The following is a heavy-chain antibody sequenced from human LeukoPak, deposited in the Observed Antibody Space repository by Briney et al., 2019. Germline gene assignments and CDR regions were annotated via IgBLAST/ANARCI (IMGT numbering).Heavy chain of an antibody. J-gene: IGHJ4*02. CDR1: GGSISSYY. Sequence: SETLSLTCTVSGGSISSYYWSWIRQPPGKGLEWIGYIYYSGSTNYNPSLKSRVTISVDTSKNQFPLKLSSVTAADTAVYYCARVNSSGIQIDYWGQGTLVTVSS. V-gene: IGHV4-59*01. CDR2: IYYSGST. CDR3: ARVNSSGIQIDY. D-gene: IGHD3-22*01.